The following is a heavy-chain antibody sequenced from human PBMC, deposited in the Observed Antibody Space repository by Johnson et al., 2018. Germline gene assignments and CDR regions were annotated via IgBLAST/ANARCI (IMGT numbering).Heavy chain of an antibody. Sequence: EVQLVESGGGLVQPGGSLRLSCAASGFSFSSYNMNWVRQAPGRGLEWVAYISSGSSTIYHADSVIGRFTISRDNAKKSLYLQMNSLRDEDTAVYYFARVSGFAEFRPFDVWGQGTMVTVSS. D-gene: IGHD3-10*01. J-gene: IGHJ3*01. CDR2: ISSGSSTI. V-gene: IGHV3-48*02. CDR1: GFSFSSYN. CDR3: ARVSGFAEFRPFDV.